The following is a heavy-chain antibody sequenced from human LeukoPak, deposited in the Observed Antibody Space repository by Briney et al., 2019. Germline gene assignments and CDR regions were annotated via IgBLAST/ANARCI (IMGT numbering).Heavy chain of an antibody. D-gene: IGHD3-16*01. V-gene: IGHV1-2*02. CDR3: APTAEAYTSWWKV. CDR1: GYTFTGYY. CDR2: INPNSGGT. Sequence: ASVKVSCKASGYTFTGYYTHWVRQAPGQGLEWMGWINPNSGGTNYAQKFKGRVTMTRDTSISTAYLEVRSLTSDDTAVYYCAPTAEAYTSWWKVWGQGTLVTVSS. J-gene: IGHJ4*02.